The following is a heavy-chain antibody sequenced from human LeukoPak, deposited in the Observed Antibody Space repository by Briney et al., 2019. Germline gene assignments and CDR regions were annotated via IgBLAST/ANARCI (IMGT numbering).Heavy chain of an antibody. D-gene: IGHD3-16*01. CDR1: GFTFSSYS. J-gene: IGHJ4*02. CDR3: ASLDYRSPGY. Sequence: PGGSLRLSCAASGFTFSSYSMNWVRQAPGKGLEWVSYISSSSSTIYYADSVKGRFTISRDNAKNSLYLQMNSLKTEDTAVYYCASLDYRSPGYWGQGTLVTVSS. CDR2: ISSSSSTI. V-gene: IGHV3-48*01.